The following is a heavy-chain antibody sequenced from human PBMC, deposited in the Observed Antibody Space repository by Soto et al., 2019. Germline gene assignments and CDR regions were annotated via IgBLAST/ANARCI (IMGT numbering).Heavy chain of an antibody. D-gene: IGHD6-13*01. V-gene: IGHV1-46*03. CDR3: ARDQPYSSSWYTSYYYGMDV. Sequence: QVQLVQSGAEVKKPGASVKVSCKASGYTFTSYYMHWVRQAPGQGLEWKGIINPSGGSTSYAQKFQGRVTMTRDTSTSTVYMELSSLRSEDTAVYYCARDQPYSSSWYTSYYYGMDVWGQGTTVTVSS. J-gene: IGHJ6*02. CDR1: GYTFTSYY. CDR2: INPSGGST.